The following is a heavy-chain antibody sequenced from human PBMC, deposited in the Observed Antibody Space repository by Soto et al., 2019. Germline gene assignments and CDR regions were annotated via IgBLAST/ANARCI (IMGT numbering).Heavy chain of an antibody. V-gene: IGHV1-18*01. CDR1: GYTFTSYG. D-gene: IGHD2-2*01. Sequence: ASLKVSCKASGYTFTSYGISWVRQAPGQGLEWMGWISAYNGNTNYAQKLQGRVTMTTDTSTSTAYMELRSLRSDDTAVYYCARDRGCSSTSCYARPGYFDYWGQGTLVTVSS. CDR2: ISAYNGNT. J-gene: IGHJ4*02. CDR3: ARDRGCSSTSCYARPGYFDY.